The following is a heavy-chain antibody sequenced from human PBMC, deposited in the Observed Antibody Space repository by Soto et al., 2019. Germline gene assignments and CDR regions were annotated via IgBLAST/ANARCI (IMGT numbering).Heavy chain of an antibody. CDR1: GYTFTSYA. D-gene: IGHD3-10*01. CDR3: ACHYGSGSYPFDY. CDR2: INAGNGNT. J-gene: IGHJ4*02. Sequence: QVQLVQSGAEVKKPGASVKVSCKASGYTFTSYAMHWVRQAPGQRLEWMGWINAGNGNTKYSQKFQSRVTITRDTSVSTAYMELSSLRSEDTAVYYWACHYGSGSYPFDYWGQGTLVTVSS. V-gene: IGHV1-3*01.